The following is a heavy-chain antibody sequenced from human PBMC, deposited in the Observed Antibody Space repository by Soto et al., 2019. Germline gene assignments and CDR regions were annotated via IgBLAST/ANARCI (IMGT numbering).Heavy chain of an antibody. CDR3: AKDGEYTSAWYSFDS. D-gene: IGHD6-19*01. J-gene: IGHJ5*01. CDR1: GGSISSGGYY. Sequence: SETLSLTCTVSGGSISSGGYYWSWIRQHPGKGLEWIGYIYYSGSTYYNPSLKSRVTISVDTSKNQFSLKLSSVTAADTAVYYCAKDGEYTSAWYSFDSWGPGTLVTVSS. V-gene: IGHV4-31*03. CDR2: IYYSGST.